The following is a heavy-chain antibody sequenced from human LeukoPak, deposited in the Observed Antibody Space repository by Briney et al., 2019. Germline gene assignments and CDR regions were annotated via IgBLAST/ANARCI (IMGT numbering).Heavy chain of an antibody. CDR1: GYTFISYY. CDR2: IIPIFGTA. Sequence: SVKVSCKASGYTFISYYIHWVRQAPGQGLEWMGGIIPIFGTANYAQKFQGRVTITADESTSTAYMELSSLRSEDTAVYYCARDRDSSRPYEYYFDYWGQGTLVTVSS. J-gene: IGHJ4*02. CDR3: ARDRDSSRPYEYYFDY. D-gene: IGHD6-13*01. V-gene: IGHV1-69*13.